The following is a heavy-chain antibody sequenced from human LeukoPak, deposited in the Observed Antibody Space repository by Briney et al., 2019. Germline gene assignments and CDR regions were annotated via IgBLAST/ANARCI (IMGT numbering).Heavy chain of an antibody. CDR3: ARGYYDILTGYLDY. D-gene: IGHD3-9*01. CDR1: GGSISSYY. V-gene: IGHV4-4*07. CDR2: IYTSGST. Sequence: SETLSLTCTVSGGSISSYYWSWIRQPAGKGLEWIGRIYTSGSTNYNPSLKSRVTMSVDTSKNQFSLKLSSVTDADTAVYYCARGYYDILTGYLDYWGQGTLVTVSS. J-gene: IGHJ4*02.